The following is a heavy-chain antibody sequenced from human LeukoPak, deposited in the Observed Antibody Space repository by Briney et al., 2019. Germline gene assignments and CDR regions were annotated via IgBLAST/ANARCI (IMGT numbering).Heavy chain of an antibody. CDR3: AQEHVDSSGYYYVPNWFDP. CDR1: GFTFSSYW. CDR2: IKHDGSAK. D-gene: IGHD3-22*01. Sequence: GGSLRLSCTASGFTFSSYWMSWVRQAPGKGLEWVANIKHDGSAKYYVDSVKDRFTISRDNAKNSLYLQMNSLRAEDTAVYYCAQEHVDSSGYYYVPNWFDPWGQGTLVIVSS. V-gene: IGHV3-7*01. J-gene: IGHJ5*02.